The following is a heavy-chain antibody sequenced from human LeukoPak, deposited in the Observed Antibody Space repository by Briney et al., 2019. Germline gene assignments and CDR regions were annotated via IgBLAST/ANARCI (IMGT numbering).Heavy chain of an antibody. J-gene: IGHJ4*02. D-gene: IGHD2-8*01. CDR1: GYTFTSYG. CDR2: ISAYNGNT. Sequence: ASVKVSCKASGYTFTSYGISWVRQAPGQGLEWMGWISAYNGNTNYAQKLQGRVTMATDTSTSTAYMELRSLRSDDTAVYYCARDLTLMVYAIHLPSYWGQGTLVTVSS. V-gene: IGHV1-18*01. CDR3: ARDLTLMVYAIHLPSY.